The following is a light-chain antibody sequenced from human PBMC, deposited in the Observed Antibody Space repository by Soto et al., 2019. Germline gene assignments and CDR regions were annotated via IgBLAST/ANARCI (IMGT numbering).Light chain of an antibody. CDR1: QSVSSY. Sequence: EIVLTQSPATLSLSPGERATLSCRASQSVSSYLAWYQQKPGQAPRLLIYDASNRATGIPARFSGSGSGTDFTLTISRLDPEDYAVYFCQQYDSIPPWTFGQGTKVDIK. J-gene: IGKJ1*01. CDR3: QQYDSIPPWT. V-gene: IGKV3-11*01. CDR2: DAS.